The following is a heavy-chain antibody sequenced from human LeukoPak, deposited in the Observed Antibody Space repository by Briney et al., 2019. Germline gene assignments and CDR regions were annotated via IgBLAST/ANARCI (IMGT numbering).Heavy chain of an antibody. CDR1: GFTFSSYA. D-gene: IGHD6-19*01. J-gene: IGHJ1*01. CDR2: ISGSGGGT. V-gene: IGHV3-23*01. Sequence: PGGSLRLSCAVSGFTFSSYAMSWVRQAPGKGLEWVAAISGSGGGTDYADSVKGRFTISRDNSKNTLYLQMNSPRAEDTAVYYCAKGEQWLVLYFQHWGQGTLVTVSS. CDR3: AKGEQWLVLYFQH.